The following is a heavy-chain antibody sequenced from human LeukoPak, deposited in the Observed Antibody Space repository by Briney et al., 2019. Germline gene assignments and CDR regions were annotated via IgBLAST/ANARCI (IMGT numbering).Heavy chain of an antibody. V-gene: IGHV4-38-2*01. CDR2: IYQTGTT. D-gene: IGHD5-24*01. CDR1: GYSISSGYY. CDR3: ARRDGKIFDY. Sequence: SETLSLTCVVSGYSISSGYYWGWIRQPPGQGLEWIGNIYQTGTTYYNPSLKSRVTISVDTSKNQLSLKLSSVTAADTAVYYCARRDGKIFDYWGQGTLVTVSS. J-gene: IGHJ4*02.